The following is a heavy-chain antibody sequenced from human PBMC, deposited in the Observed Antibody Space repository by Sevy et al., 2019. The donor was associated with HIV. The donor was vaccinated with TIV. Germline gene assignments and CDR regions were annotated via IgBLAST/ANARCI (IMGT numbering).Heavy chain of an antibody. CDR2: INGRVGST. Sequence: GGSLRLSCAASGFASGFTFSSFAMSWVRQLPGKGLEWVSTINGRVGSTYYANSVKGRITLSRDNSNNELFLQMDSLTPADTAVYYCARPTPRIAPYNAAFFDSWGHGTLVTVSS. V-gene: IGHV3-23*01. CDR1: GFTFSSFA. D-gene: IGHD6-6*01. CDR3: ARPTPRIAPYNAAFFDS. J-gene: IGHJ4*01.